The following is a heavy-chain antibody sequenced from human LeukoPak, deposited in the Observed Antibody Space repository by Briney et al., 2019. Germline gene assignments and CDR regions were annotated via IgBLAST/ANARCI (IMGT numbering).Heavy chain of an antibody. D-gene: IGHD3-22*01. V-gene: IGHV1-69*05. CDR2: IIPVFGAA. J-gene: IGHJ4*02. Sequence: ASVKVSCKAPGGTFSSHGMSWVRQAPGQGLEWVGGIIPVFGAANYAQKFQGRVTITTDESTSTAYMELSSLRSEDTALYYCARRWPHSSGYYLVDYWGQGTLVTVSS. CDR3: ARRWPHSSGYYLVDY. CDR1: GGTFSSHG.